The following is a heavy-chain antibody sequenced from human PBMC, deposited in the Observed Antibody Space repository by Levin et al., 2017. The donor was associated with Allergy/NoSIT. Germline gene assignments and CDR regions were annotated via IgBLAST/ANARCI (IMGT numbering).Heavy chain of an antibody. CDR2: ISTSSSFI. D-gene: IGHD6-13*01. CDR1: GFTFNNYG. V-gene: IGHV3-21*04. J-gene: IGHJ4*02. CDR3: ARENRVAAGWGEDY. Sequence: GGSLRLSCSASGFTFNNYGMNWVRQAPGKGLEWVSSISTSSSFIYTADSVKGRFTISRDNAKNSLYLQMNSLRVEDTAVYYCARENRVAAGWGEDYWGQGTQVTVSS.